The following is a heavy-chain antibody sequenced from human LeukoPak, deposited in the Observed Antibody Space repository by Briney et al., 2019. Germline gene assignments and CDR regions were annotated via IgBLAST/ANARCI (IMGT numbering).Heavy chain of an antibody. J-gene: IGHJ5*02. CDR2: INPNSGGT. Sequence: ASVKVSCKASGYTFTGYYIHWVRQAPGQGLEWMGWINPNSGGTNYAQKFQGRVTMTRDTSISTAYMELSRLRSDDTAVYYCCLSAPYNWFDPWGQGTLVTVSS. V-gene: IGHV1-2*02. CDR3: CLSAPYNWFDP. D-gene: IGHD6-25*01. CDR1: GYTFTGYY.